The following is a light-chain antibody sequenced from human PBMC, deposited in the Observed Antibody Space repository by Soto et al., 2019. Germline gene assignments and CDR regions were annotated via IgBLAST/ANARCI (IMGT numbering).Light chain of an antibody. CDR1: QSDSSN. Sequence: EILMTQSPATLSVSPGKRATLSCRASQSDSSNLAWYQQKPGQAPRLLIYGVSTRATDIPARFSGSGSGTEFTLTISSLQSEDFAVYYWQQYNNWPPTWTFGQGTKVEI. V-gene: IGKV3-15*01. CDR3: QQYNNWPPTWT. CDR2: GVS. J-gene: IGKJ1*01.